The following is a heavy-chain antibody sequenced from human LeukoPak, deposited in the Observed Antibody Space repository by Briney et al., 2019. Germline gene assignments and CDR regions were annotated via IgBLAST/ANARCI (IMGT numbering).Heavy chain of an antibody. CDR3: ARYSGAGIYDY. CDR1: GFTFSSYD. Sequence: GGSLRLSCAAYGFTFSSYDMHWVRQATGKGLEWVSAIGTAGDTYYPGSVKGRFTISRENAKNSLYLQMNSLRAGDTAVYYCARYSGAGIYDYWGQGTLVTVSS. V-gene: IGHV3-13*01. D-gene: IGHD3-10*01. CDR2: IGTAGDT. J-gene: IGHJ4*02.